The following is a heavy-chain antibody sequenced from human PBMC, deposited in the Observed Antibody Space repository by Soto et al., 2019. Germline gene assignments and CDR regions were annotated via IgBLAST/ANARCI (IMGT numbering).Heavy chain of an antibody. J-gene: IGHJ6*02. CDR2: INGTGGST. CDR1: GFTFSSYA. CDR3: AKGYCSTTSCPYYYFYGMDV. Sequence: EVQLLESGGGLVQPGGSLRLSCAASGFTFSSYAMSWVRQAPGKGLEWVSIINGTGGSTYYADSVKGRFTISRDNSKNTPYLQMSSLRADDTALYYCAKGYCSTTSCPYYYFYGMDVWGRGTTVTVSS. D-gene: IGHD2-2*01. V-gene: IGHV3-23*01.